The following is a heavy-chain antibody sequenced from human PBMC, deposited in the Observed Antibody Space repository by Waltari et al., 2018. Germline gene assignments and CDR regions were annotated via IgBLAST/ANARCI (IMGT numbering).Heavy chain of an antibody. CDR1: GYTFTGYY. CDR3: ARVKVATPSAEYFQH. J-gene: IGHJ1*01. V-gene: IGHV1-2*06. D-gene: IGHD5-12*01. Sequence: QVQLVQSGAEVKKPGASVKVSCKASGYTFTGYYMHWVRQAPGQGLEWMGRINPNSGGTNYAQKFQGRVTMTRDTSISTAYMELSMLRSDDTAVYYCARVKVATPSAEYFQHWGQGTLVTVSS. CDR2: INPNSGGT.